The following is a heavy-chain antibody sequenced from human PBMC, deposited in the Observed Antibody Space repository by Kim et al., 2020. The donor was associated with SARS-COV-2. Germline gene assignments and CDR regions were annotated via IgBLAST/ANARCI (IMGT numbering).Heavy chain of an antibody. Sequence: ASVKVSCKVSGYALTELSMHWVRQAPGKGLEWMGGFDPEDGETIYAQKFQGRVTMTEDTSTDTAYMELSSLRSEDTAVYYCATYDILTGRVPTFAKYWGQGTLVTVSS. J-gene: IGHJ4*02. CDR1: GYALTELS. CDR2: FDPEDGET. CDR3: ATYDILTGRVPTFAKY. V-gene: IGHV1-24*01. D-gene: IGHD3-9*01.